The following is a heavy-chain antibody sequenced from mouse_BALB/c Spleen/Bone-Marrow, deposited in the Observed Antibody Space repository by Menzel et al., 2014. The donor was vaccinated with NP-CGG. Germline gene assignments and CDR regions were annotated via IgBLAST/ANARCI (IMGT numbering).Heavy chain of an antibody. Sequence: EVKLMESGAELVKPGASVKLSCTASGFNIKDTYMHRVKQRPEQGLEWIGRIDPANGNTKYDPKFQGKATITADTSSNTAYLQLSSLTSEDTAVYYCASYVYGYYFDYWGQGTTLTVSS. CDR1: GFNIKDTY. CDR3: ASYVYGYYFDY. D-gene: IGHD2-2*01. CDR2: IDPANGNT. V-gene: IGHV14-3*02. J-gene: IGHJ2*01.